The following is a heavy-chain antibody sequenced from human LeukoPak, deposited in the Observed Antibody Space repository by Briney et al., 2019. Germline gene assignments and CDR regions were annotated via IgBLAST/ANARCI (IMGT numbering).Heavy chain of an antibody. CDR2: ISGSTTDI. J-gene: IGHJ3*02. CDR3: ARDIHSVAFDI. V-gene: IGHV3-21*01. Sequence: AGVSLRLSCAASGFTFSSYWMHWVRQAPGKGLEWVSYISGSTTDIYYADSVKGRFTISRDNAKRSVYLQMNSLGVEATAVYYCARDIHSVAFDIWGQGTMVTVSS. CDR1: GFTFSSYW.